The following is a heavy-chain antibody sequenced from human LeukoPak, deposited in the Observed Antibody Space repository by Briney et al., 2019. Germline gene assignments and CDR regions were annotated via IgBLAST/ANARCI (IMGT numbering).Heavy chain of an antibody. CDR3: ARGDAYSYGPFDY. CDR2: INSDGGST. CDR1: GFTFSSYW. V-gene: IGHV3-74*01. Sequence: GGSLRLSCAASGFTFSSYWMHWVRQAPGKGLVWVSRINSDGGSTSYADSVKGRFTISRDNAKNTLYLQINSLRAEDTAVYYCARGDAYSYGPFDYWGQGTLVTVPS. J-gene: IGHJ4*02. D-gene: IGHD5-18*01.